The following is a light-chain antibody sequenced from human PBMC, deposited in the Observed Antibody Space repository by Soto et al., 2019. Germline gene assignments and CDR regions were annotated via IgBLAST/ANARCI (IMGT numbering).Light chain of an antibody. Sequence: EIVMTQSPATLSLSPGGRVTLSCRASQSVNNNLAWYQQKPGQAPRLLIYGASTRATGIPDRFSGSGSGTEFTLTISSLQYEDLAVDYCQQYNKWPPLTFGGGTKVEIK. CDR2: GAS. CDR1: QSVNNN. J-gene: IGKJ4*01. CDR3: QQYNKWPPLT. V-gene: IGKV3-15*01.